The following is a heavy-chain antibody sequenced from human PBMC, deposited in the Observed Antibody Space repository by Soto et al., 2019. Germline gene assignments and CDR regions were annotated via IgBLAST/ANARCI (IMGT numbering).Heavy chain of an antibody. V-gene: IGHV4-59*01. CDR3: ARQAPRYYSGGSCSWFDP. CDR1: GGSISSYY. CDR2: IYYSGST. J-gene: IGHJ5*02. D-gene: IGHD2-15*01. Sequence: SETLSLTCTVSGGSISSYYWSWIRQPPGKGLEWIGYIYYSGSTNYNPSLKSRVTISVDTSKNQFSLKLSSVTAADTAVYYCARQAPRYYSGGSCSWFDPWGQGTLVTVSS.